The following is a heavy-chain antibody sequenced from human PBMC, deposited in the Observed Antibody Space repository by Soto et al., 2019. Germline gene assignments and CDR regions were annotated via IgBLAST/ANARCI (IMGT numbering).Heavy chain of an antibody. CDR3: ARASYSSGWYGYWFDP. CDR1: GGSIGSYY. D-gene: IGHD6-19*01. V-gene: IGHV4-59*01. Sequence: PSETLSLTCTVSGGSIGSYYWSWIRQPPGKGLEWIGYIYYSGDTNYNPSLKSRVTISVDTSKNQFSLKLTSVTAADTAVFYCARASYSSGWYGYWFDPWGQGTPVTVSS. J-gene: IGHJ5*02. CDR2: IYYSGDT.